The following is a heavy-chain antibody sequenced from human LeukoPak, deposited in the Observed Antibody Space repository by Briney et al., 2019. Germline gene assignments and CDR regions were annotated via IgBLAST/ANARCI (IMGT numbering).Heavy chain of an antibody. D-gene: IGHD6-13*01. J-gene: IGHJ5*02. CDR2: IYTSGST. CDR1: GGSISSGSYY. CDR3: ARPGGVGSSWPLALRS. V-gene: IGHV4-61*02. Sequence: SETLSLTCTVSGGSISSGSYYWSWIRQPAGKGLEWIGRIYTSGSTNYNPSLKSRVTISVDTSKNQFSLKLSSVTAADTAVYYCARPGGVGSSWPLALRSWGQGTLVTVSS.